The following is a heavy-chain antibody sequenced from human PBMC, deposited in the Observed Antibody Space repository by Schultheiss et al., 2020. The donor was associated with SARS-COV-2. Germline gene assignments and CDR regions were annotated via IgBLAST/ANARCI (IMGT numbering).Heavy chain of an antibody. CDR1: GFTFSNYV. J-gene: IGHJ4*02. CDR2: ISVSGDTT. V-gene: IGHV3-23*01. CDR3: AREGPVSGTSGSID. Sequence: GESLKISCVASGFTFSNYVMNWVRQAPGKGLEWFSSISVSGDTTNFADSVKGRFTISRDNSKETLYLQMNSLRDEDTAVYYCAREGPVSGTSGSIDWGQGTLVTVSS. D-gene: IGHD6-6*01.